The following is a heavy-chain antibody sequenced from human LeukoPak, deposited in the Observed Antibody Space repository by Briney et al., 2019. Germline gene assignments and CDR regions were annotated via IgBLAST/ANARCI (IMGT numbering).Heavy chain of an antibody. CDR1: GGSISSSSYY. CDR3: ARGVRITTDWFDP. D-gene: IGHD1-14*01. CDR2: IYYSGST. J-gene: IGHJ5*02. Sequence: NPSETLSLTCTVSGGSISSSSYYWGWIRQPPGKGLEWIGSIYYSGSTYYNPSLKSRVTISVDTSKKQFSLKLTSVTAADTAVYYCARGVRITTDWFDPWGQGTLVTVSS. V-gene: IGHV4-39*07.